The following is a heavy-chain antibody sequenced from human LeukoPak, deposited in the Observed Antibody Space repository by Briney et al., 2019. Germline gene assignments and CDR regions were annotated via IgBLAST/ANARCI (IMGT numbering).Heavy chain of an antibody. D-gene: IGHD5-12*01. CDR3: ARDRGSTGYDLYDN. Sequence: GRSLRLSCAASGFTFSSYWMAWVRQTPGKGLEWVANIKHDASEKYYVDSLNGRFTISRDNAQNSFYLQMNSLRAEDTAVYYCARDRGSTGYDLYDNWAQETLVTVSS. V-gene: IGHV3-7*01. J-gene: IGHJ4*02. CDR2: IKHDASEK. CDR1: GFTFSSYW.